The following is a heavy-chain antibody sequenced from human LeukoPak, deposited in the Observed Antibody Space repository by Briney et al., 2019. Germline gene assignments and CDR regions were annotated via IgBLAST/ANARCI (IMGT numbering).Heavy chain of an antibody. CDR3: ARGRWELRSRGIHYMDV. CDR1: GDSVSNNNAA. Sequence: SQTLSLTCAISGDSVSNNNAAWNWIKQSPSRGLEWLGRTYYRSKWYTDYAVSVSSRITINPDASKNQFSLKLSSVTAADTAVYYCARGRWELRSRGIHYMDVWGKGTTVTVSS. J-gene: IGHJ6*03. D-gene: IGHD1-26*01. V-gene: IGHV6-1*01. CDR2: TYYRSKWYT.